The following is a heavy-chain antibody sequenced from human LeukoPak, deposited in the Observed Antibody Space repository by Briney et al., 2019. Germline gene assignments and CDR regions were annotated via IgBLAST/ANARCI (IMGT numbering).Heavy chain of an antibody. CDR3: AKDLGSSRPNF. J-gene: IGHJ4*02. D-gene: IGHD6-13*01. Sequence: GGSLRLSCAASGFTFSSYGMNWVRQAPGKGLEWVAVISYDGSNKYYADSVKGRFTISRDNSKNTLYLQMNSLRAEDTAVYYCAKDLGSSRPNFWGQGILVTVSS. CDR2: ISYDGSNK. V-gene: IGHV3-30*18. CDR1: GFTFSSYG.